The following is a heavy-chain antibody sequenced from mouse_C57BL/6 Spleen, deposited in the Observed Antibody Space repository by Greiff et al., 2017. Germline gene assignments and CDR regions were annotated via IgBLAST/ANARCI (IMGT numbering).Heavy chain of an antibody. CDR3: ARSHYYGSSFFDY. CDR1: GYAFSSYW. CDR2: IYPGDGDT. D-gene: IGHD1-1*01. Sequence: VQLQQSGAELVKPGASVKISCKASGYAFSSYWMNWVKQRPGKGLEWIGQIYPGDGDTNYNGKFKGKATLTADKSSSTAYMQLSSLTSEDSAVYFCARSHYYGSSFFDYWGQGTTLTVSS. V-gene: IGHV1-80*01. J-gene: IGHJ2*01.